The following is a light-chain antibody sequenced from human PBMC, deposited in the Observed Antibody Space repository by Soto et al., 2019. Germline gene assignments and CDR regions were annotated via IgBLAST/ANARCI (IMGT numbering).Light chain of an antibody. V-gene: IGKV3-15*01. CDR3: QQHNNWPPWT. CDR2: GAS. J-gene: IGKJ1*01. Sequence: EIVMRQSPATLSVSPGERATLSCRASQSVSSNLAWYQQKPGQAPRLLMYGASTRATGIPDRFSGSGSGTEFTLTFSSLQSEDFAVYYCQQHNNWPPWTFGQGTKVEIK. CDR1: QSVSSN.